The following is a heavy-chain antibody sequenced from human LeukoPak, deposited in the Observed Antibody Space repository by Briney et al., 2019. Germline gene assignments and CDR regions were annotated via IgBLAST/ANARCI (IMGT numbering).Heavy chain of an antibody. CDR2: MNPNSGNT. CDR1: GYTFTSFD. J-gene: IGHJ4*02. V-gene: IGHV1-8*03. D-gene: IGHD6-13*01. Sequence: ASVKVSCKASGYTFTSFDINWVRQATGQGLEWMGWMNPNSGNTGYAQKFQGRVTITRNTSISTAYMELSSLRSEDTAVYYCARIADPGYFDYWGQGTLVTVSS. CDR3: ARIADPGYFDY.